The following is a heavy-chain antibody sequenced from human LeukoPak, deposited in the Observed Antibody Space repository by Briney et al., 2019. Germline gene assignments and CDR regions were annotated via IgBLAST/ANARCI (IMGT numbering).Heavy chain of an antibody. J-gene: IGHJ4*02. D-gene: IGHD3-22*01. CDR2: INHSGST. CDR1: GGSFSGYY. Sequence: SETLSLTCAVYGGSFSGYYWSWIRQPPGKGLEWIGEINHSGSTNYNPSLKSRVTISVDTSKNQFSLKLSSVTAADTAVYYCARALYDSSGYLDYWGQGTLVTVSS. V-gene: IGHV4-34*01. CDR3: ARALYDSSGYLDY.